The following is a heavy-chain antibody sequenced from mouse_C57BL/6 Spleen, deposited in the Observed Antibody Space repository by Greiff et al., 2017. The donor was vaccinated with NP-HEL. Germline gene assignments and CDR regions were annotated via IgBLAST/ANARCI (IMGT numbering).Heavy chain of an antibody. J-gene: IGHJ2*01. CDR3: ARHPQLGLSYFDY. Sequence: EVKLVESGGDLVKPGGSLKLSCAASGFTFSSYGMSWVRQTPDKRLEWVATISSGGSYTYYPDSVKGRVTISRDNAKNTLYLQMSSLKSEDTAMYYCARHPQLGLSYFDYWGQGTTLTVSS. V-gene: IGHV5-6*01. D-gene: IGHD4-1*02. CDR1: GFTFSSYG. CDR2: ISSGGSYT.